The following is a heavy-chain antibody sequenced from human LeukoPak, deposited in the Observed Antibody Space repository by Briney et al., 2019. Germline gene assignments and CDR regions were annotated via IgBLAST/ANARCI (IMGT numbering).Heavy chain of an antibody. CDR2: IHYSGST. CDR3: ARQAAGTVDY. CDR1: GGSISSYY. V-gene: IGHV4-59*08. D-gene: IGHD6-13*01. Sequence: SETLSLTCTVSGGSISSYYWIWIRQPPGKGLEWIGYIHYSGSTNYNPSLKSRVAISVDTSKSQFSLKLSSVTAADTAVYYCARQAAGTVDYWGQGTLVTVSS. J-gene: IGHJ4*02.